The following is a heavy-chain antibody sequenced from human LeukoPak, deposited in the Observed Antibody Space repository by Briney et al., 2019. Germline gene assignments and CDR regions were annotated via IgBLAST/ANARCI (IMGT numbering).Heavy chain of an antibody. CDR2: ISSSSSYI. CDR1: GFTFSSYS. V-gene: IGHV3-21*01. J-gene: IGHJ6*02. Sequence: GGSLRLSCAASGFTFSSYSMNWVRQAPGKGLEWVSSISSSSSYIYYADSVKGRFTISRDNAKNSLYLQMNSLRAEDTAVYYCARDAPIVVVPAAMLYYYYGMDVWGQGTTVAVSS. CDR3: ARDAPIVVVPAAMLYYYYGMDV. D-gene: IGHD2-2*01.